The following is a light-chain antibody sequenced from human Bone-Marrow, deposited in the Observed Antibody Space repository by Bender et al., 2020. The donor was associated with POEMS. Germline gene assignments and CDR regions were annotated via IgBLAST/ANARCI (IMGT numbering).Light chain of an antibody. Sequence: QSALTQPASVSGSPGQSITISCTGPTSDVATYNLVSWYQQRPGKVPKLIISEVNKRPSGVPDRFSGSKSGNTASLTVSGLQADDEADYYCQSYDNSLGGWVFGGGTKLTVL. CDR1: TSDVATYNL. J-gene: IGLJ3*02. CDR2: EVN. CDR3: QSYDNSLGGWV. V-gene: IGLV2-14*02.